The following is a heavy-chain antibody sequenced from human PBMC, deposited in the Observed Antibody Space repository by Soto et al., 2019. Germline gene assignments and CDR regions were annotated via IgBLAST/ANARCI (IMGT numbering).Heavy chain of an antibody. V-gene: IGHV3-33*01. CDR3: AREAYSSSWYFYYYGMDV. D-gene: IGHD6-13*01. CDR1: GFTFSSYG. Sequence: QVQLVESGGGVVQPGRSLRLSCAASGFTFSSYGMHWVRQAPGKGLEWVAVIWYDGSNKYYADSVKGRFIISRDNSKNTLYLQMNSLRAEDTAVYYCAREAYSSSWYFYYYGMDVWGQGTTVTVSS. J-gene: IGHJ6*02. CDR2: IWYDGSNK.